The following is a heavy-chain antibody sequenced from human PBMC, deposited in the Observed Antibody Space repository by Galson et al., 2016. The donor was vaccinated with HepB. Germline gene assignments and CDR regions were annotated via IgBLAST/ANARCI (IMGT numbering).Heavy chain of an antibody. J-gene: IGHJ4*02. CDR1: GYSFNRYW. CDR2: IYPGNSAT. CDR3: GRRPDSAAARTDFAY. D-gene: IGHD6-13*01. V-gene: IGHV5-51*01. Sequence: QSGAEVKKPGESLKISCEGSGYSFNRYWIAWVRQMPGKGLEWMGIIYPGNSATRYSPSFQGQVTFSADNSSSTAYLPWSTLKASDTGMYYCGRRPDSAAARTDFAYWGPGTLVAV.